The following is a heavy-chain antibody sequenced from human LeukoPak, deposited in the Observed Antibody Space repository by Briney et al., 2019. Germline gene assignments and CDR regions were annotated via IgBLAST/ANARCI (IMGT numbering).Heavy chain of an antibody. CDR2: IRYDGSNK. J-gene: IGHJ4*02. D-gene: IGHD3-22*01. V-gene: IGHV3-30*02. Sequence: PGGSLRLSCAASGFTFSSYGMHWVRQAPGKGLEWVAFIRYDGSNKYYVGSVKGRFTISRDNAKNSLYLQMNSLRAEDTAVYYCARVLHKRNYDSSTYYGYWGQGTLVTVSS. CDR3: ARVLHKRNYDSSTYYGY. CDR1: GFTFSSYG.